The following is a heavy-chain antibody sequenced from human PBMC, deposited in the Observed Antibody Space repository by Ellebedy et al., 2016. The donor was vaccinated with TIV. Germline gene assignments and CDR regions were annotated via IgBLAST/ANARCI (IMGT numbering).Heavy chain of an antibody. CDR3: ARREVDIEGNYFDY. J-gene: IGHJ4*02. Sequence: GGSLRLSCKGSGDIFSTFWIGWVRQMPGKGLEWMGIIYIGDSNVRYSPPFQGQVSISADKSISTSYLQWSSLKASDTAMYYCARREVDIEGNYFDYWGQGTLVTVSS. V-gene: IGHV5-51*01. D-gene: IGHD5-12*01. CDR1: GDIFSTFW. CDR2: IYIGDSNV.